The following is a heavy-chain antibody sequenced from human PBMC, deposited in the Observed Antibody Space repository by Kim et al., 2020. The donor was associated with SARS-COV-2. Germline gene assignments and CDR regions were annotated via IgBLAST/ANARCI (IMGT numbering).Heavy chain of an antibody. CDR2: TYYSGVT. D-gene: IGHD3-9*01. CDR1: GGSMNRDDTC. CDR3: ATTHENYDSWYEP. J-gene: IGHJ5*02. Sequence: SETLSLTCNVSGGSMNRDDTCWSWIRQSPGKGLEWIGYTYYSGVTLYNPSLKSRLTISVYKSNNQFSLTLSSVTAADTAVYSCATTHENYDSWYEPWGPGPLVTVSS. V-gene: IGHV4-30-4*01.